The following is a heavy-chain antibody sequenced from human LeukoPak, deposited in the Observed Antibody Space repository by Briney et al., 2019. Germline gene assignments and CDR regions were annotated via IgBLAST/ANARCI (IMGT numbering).Heavy chain of an antibody. V-gene: IGHV1-18*01. CDR1: GYTFTSYG. CDR3: ANLLNSGWQIDTFNI. CDR2: ISAYNGNT. J-gene: IGHJ3*02. Sequence: ASVKVSCKASGYTFTSYGISWVRQAPGQGLEWMGWISAYNGNTNYAQKLRGRVAMTTDTSTSTAYMELRSLRAEDTAVYYCANLLNSGWQIDTFNIWGQGTMVTVSS. D-gene: IGHD6-19*01.